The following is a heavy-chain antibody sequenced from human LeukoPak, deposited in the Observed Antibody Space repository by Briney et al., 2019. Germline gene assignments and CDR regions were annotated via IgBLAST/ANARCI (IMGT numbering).Heavy chain of an antibody. CDR3: ARDYYYDSSIVFDY. CDR2: IIPILGIA. Sequence: ASVKVSCKASGGTFSSYAISWVRQAPGQGLEWMGRIIPILGIANYAQKFQGRVTITADKSTSTAYMELSSLRSEDTAVYYCARDYYYDSSIVFDYWGQGALVTVSS. CDR1: GGTFSSYA. D-gene: IGHD3-22*01. V-gene: IGHV1-69*04. J-gene: IGHJ4*02.